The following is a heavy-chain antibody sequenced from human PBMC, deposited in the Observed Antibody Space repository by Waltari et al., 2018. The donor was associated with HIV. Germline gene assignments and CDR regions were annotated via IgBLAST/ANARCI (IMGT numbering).Heavy chain of an antibody. CDR3: AARGCSSTSCYPPYYYGMDV. CDR2: IVVGSGNT. D-gene: IGHD2-2*01. V-gene: IGHV1-58*02. Sequence: QMQLVQSGPEVKKPGTSVKVSCKASGFTFTSSAMQWVRQARGPRLEWIGWIVVGSGNTNYAQKFQERVTITRDMSTSTAYMELSSLRSEDTAVYYCAARGCSSTSCYPPYYYGMDVWGQGTTVTVSS. CDR1: GFTFTSSA. J-gene: IGHJ6*02.